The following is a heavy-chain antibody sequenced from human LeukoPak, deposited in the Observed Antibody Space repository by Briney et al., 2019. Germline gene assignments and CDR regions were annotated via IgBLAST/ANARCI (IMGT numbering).Heavy chain of an antibody. D-gene: IGHD4-17*01. CDR3: ARIDNDYEAFDI. J-gene: IGHJ3*02. V-gene: IGHV4-59*01. Sequence: SETLSLTCTVSGGSISSYYWSWIRQPPGKGLEWIGYIYYSGSTNYNPSLKSRVTISVDTSKNQFSLKLSSVTAADTAVYYCARIDNDYEAFDIWGQGTMVTVSS. CDR1: GGSISSYY. CDR2: IYYSGST.